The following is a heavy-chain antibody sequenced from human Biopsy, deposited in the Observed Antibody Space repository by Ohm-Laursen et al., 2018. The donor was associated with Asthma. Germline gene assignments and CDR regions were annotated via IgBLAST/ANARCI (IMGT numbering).Heavy chain of an antibody. V-gene: IGHV1-69*13. J-gene: IGHJ6*02. CDR2: IIPIFGTA. CDR3: ARWGIQGVRFWGMDV. CDR1: GGTFSSYA. Sequence: ASVKVSCNASGGTFSSYAISWVRQAPGQGLEWMGGIIPIFGTANYAQKFQGRVTITADESTSTAHLELSSLRSEDTAVYYCARWGIQGVRFWGMDVWGQGTTVTVSS. D-gene: IGHD3-10*01.